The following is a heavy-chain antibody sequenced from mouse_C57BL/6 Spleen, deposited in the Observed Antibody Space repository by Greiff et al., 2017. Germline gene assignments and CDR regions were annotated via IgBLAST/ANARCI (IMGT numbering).Heavy chain of an antibody. J-gene: IGHJ4*01. D-gene: IGHD2-2*01. V-gene: IGHV1-69*01. CDR2: IDPSDSYT. CDR1: GYTFTSYW. Sequence: QVQLQQPGAELVMPGASVSLSCKASGYTFTSYWMHWVKQRPGQGLEWIGEIDPSDSYTNYNHKCMGKTTLTVDKSTSTAYMQLSSLTSEDSAVYYCARGGLRRAMDYWGQGTSVTVSS. CDR3: ARGGLRRAMDY.